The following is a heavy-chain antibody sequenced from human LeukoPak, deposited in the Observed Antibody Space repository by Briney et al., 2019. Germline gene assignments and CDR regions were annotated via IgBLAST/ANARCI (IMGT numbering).Heavy chain of an antibody. CDR2: VSSSHQT. D-gene: IGHD6-25*01. Sequence: SETLSLTCAVSVAYIRSGSHIWSWIRQPAGKGLEWIGRVSSSHQTNFNPSLEGRVSISVDASKNQFSLMLTSVTAADTAVYYCARESGSGWNFRWFDPWGQGTLVTVSS. CDR3: ARESGSGWNFRWFDP. V-gene: IGHV4-61*02. J-gene: IGHJ5*02. CDR1: VAYIRSGSHI.